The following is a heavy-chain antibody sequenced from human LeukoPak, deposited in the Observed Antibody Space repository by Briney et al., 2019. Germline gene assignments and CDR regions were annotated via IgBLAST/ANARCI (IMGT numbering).Heavy chain of an antibody. CDR1: GGTFSSYT. CDR3: ARDPGGPSGWGHTNDDAFDT. Sequence: GSSVKVSCKGSGGTFSSYTISWVRQAPGQGLEWMGRIIPILGIANYAQKFQGRVTITADKSTSTAYMELSSLRSEDTAVYYCARDPGGPSGWGHTNDDAFDTWGQGTMVTVSS. V-gene: IGHV1-69*04. D-gene: IGHD7-27*01. J-gene: IGHJ3*02. CDR2: IIPILGIA.